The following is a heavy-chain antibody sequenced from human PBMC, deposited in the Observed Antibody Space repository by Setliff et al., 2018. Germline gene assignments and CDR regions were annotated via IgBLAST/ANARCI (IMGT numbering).Heavy chain of an antibody. CDR2: IYYTGTA. Sequence: SETLSLTCTVSGDSISSTSYQWGWVRQPPGKGLEWIGSIYYTGTAYYNPSLKSRVTISVDTSKNQFSLQVTSLAATYTALYFCARHEFVGGYYGSVTYRHFDYWGQGILVTVSS. V-gene: IGHV4-39*01. CDR1: GDSISSTSYQ. CDR3: ARHEFVGGYYGSVTYRHFDY. J-gene: IGHJ4*02. D-gene: IGHD3-10*01.